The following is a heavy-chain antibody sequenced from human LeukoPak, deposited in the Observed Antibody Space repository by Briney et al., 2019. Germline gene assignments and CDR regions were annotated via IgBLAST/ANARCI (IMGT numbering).Heavy chain of an antibody. V-gene: IGHV4-4*07. D-gene: IGHD3-22*01. J-gene: IGHJ3*02. Sequence: PSETLSLTCTVSGGSISSYYWSWIRQPAGKGLEWIGRIYTSGSTNYNPSLKSRVTMSVDTSKNQFSLKLSSVTAADTAVYYCARGHYYDSSGYYLDAFDIWGQGTMVTVSS. CDR3: ARGHYYDSSGYYLDAFDI. CDR2: IYTSGST. CDR1: GGSISSYY.